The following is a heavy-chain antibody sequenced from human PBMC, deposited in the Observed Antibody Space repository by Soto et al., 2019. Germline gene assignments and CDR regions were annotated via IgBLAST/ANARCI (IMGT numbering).Heavy chain of an antibody. V-gene: IGHV1-18*01. J-gene: IGHJ4*02. CDR1: GYTFTSYG. Sequence: ASVKVSCKASGYTFTSYGISWVRQAPGQGLEWMGWISAYNGNTNYAQKLQGRVTMTTGTSTSTAYMELRSLRSDDTAVYYCARDIPTLLERRPFDYWGQGTLVTVSS. CDR2: ISAYNGNT. D-gene: IGHD1-1*01. CDR3: ARDIPTLLERRPFDY.